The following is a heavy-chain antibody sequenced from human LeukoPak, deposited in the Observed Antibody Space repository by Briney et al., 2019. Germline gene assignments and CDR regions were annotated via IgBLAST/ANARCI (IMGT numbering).Heavy chain of an antibody. J-gene: IGHJ3*02. CDR3: ARAAEAFDI. Sequence: KASETLSLTCAVYGGSFSGYYWSWIRQPPGKGLEWIGEINHSGSTNYNPSLKSRVTISVDTSKNQFSLKLSSVTAADTAVYYCARAAEAFDIWGQGTMVTVSS. CDR1: GGSFSGYY. V-gene: IGHV4-34*01. CDR2: INHSGST.